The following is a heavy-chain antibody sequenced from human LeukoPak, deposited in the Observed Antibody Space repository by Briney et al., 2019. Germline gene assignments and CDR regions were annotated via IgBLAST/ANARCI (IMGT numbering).Heavy chain of an antibody. CDR1: GGSISSGAYY. CDR2: IYYSGST. D-gene: IGHD6-6*01. Sequence: PSETLSLTCTVSGGSISSGAYYWTWIRQPPGKGLEWIGYIYYSGSTYYNPSLKSRVTISVDTSKNQFSLKLSSVTAADTAVYYCARTLYSSSSLFGYWGQGALVTVSS. J-gene: IGHJ4*02. CDR3: ARTLYSSSSLFGY. V-gene: IGHV4-30-4*01.